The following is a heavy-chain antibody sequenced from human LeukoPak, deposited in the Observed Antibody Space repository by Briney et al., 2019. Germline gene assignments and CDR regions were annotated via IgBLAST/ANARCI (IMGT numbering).Heavy chain of an antibody. D-gene: IGHD3-10*01. Sequence: SETLSLTCTVSGGSISSHYWSWIRQPPGKGLEWIGFIYYSGTTNYNPSLKSRVTISVDTSKNQFSLTLTSVTAADTAVYYCARGPPDFYNSGSYYNGYNWFDSWGQGTLVTVSS. J-gene: IGHJ5*01. CDR2: IYYSGTT. CDR3: ARGPPDFYNSGSYYNGYNWFDS. CDR1: GGSISSHY. V-gene: IGHV4-59*08.